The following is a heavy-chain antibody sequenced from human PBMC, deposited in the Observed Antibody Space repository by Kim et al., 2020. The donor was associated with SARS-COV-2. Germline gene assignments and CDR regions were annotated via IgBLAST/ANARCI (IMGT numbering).Heavy chain of an antibody. V-gene: IGHV2-5*02. Sequence: SGPTLVKPTQTLTLTCDFSGFSLTTSGVGVGWIRQPPGKAPEWLALIYWDDDKRYNPSLRSRLTIAKDSSNNQVVLTMTNMDPVDTATYYCAASSGFPPNWFDPWGQGTLVVVTS. J-gene: IGHJ5*02. CDR3: AASSGFPPNWFDP. CDR2: IYWDDDK. CDR1: GFSLTTSGVG.